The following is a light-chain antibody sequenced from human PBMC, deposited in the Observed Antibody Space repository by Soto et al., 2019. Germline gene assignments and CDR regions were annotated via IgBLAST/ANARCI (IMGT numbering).Light chain of an antibody. J-gene: IGKJ1*01. CDR2: STS. V-gene: IGKV3-20*01. Sequence: EIVLTQSPGTLSLSPGERCTLSCRASQRFGSSNLAWYQQKPGQAPRLLIYSTSSRATGIPDRFSGSGSGTDFTLTISRLEPEDFAVYYCQQYGNSPWTFGQGTKVEIK. CDR3: QQYGNSPWT. CDR1: QRFGSSN.